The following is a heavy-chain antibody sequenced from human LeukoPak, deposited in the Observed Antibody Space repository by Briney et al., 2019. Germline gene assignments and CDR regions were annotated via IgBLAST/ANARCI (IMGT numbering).Heavy chain of an antibody. Sequence: GGSLRLSCAASGFTFSSYSMNWVRQAPGKGLERVSSISSSGAYIYYADSVKGRFTISRDNVKNSLYLQMNSLRAEDTAVYYCARDGRVTVGATRYGYWGQGTLVTVSS. CDR1: GFTFSSYS. V-gene: IGHV3-21*01. J-gene: IGHJ4*02. CDR2: ISSSGAYI. CDR3: ARDGRVTVGATRYGY. D-gene: IGHD1-26*01.